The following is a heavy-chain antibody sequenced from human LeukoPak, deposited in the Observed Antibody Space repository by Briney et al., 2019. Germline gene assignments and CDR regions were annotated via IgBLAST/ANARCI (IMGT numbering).Heavy chain of an antibody. Sequence: SETLSLTCAVYGGSFSGYYWSWIRQPPGKGLEWIGEINHSGSTNYNPSLKSRVTISVDTSKNQFSLKLGSVTAADTAVYYCARVMVRGVARRFNWFDPWGQGTLVTVSS. CDR3: ARVMVRGVARRFNWFDP. V-gene: IGHV4-34*01. CDR1: GGSFSGYY. CDR2: INHSGST. J-gene: IGHJ5*02. D-gene: IGHD3-10*01.